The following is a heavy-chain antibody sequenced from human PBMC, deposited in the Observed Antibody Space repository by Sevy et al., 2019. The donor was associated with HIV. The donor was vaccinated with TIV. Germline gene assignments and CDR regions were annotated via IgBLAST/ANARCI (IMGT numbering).Heavy chain of an antibody. J-gene: IGHJ4*02. Sequence: GGSLRLSCAASGFTFSSYAMSWVRQAPGKGLEWVSAISGSGGSTYYADSVKGRFTISRDNSKNTLYLQMNSLRAEDTAVYYCAKGDHGFGELLLGYWGQGTLVTVSS. D-gene: IGHD3-10*01. CDR1: GFTFSSYA. CDR2: ISGSGGST. CDR3: AKGDHGFGELLLGY. V-gene: IGHV3-23*01.